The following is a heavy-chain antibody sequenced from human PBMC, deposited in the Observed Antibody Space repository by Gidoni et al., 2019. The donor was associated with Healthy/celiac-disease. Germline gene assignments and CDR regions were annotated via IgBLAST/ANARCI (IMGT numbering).Heavy chain of an antibody. J-gene: IGHJ4*02. CDR3: ARGYNDYGDY. Sequence: QVQLQESGPGLVKPSETLSLTCTVSGGSIRSYYWSWIRQPPGKGLEWIGYIYYSGSTNYNPSLKSRVTISVDTSKNQFSLKLSSVTAADTAVYYCARGYNDYGDYWGQGTLVTVSS. CDR1: GGSIRSYY. V-gene: IGHV4-59*01. CDR2: IYYSGST. D-gene: IGHD5-18*01.